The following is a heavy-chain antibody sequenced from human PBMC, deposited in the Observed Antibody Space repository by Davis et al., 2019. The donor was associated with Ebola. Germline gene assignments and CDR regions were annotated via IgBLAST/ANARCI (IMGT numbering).Heavy chain of an antibody. J-gene: IGHJ4*02. Sequence: PSKTLSLTCAVSGGSISSANYYWSWIRQPPGKGLEWVGYIYYSGNTYYNPSLQSRVIISIDTSKNHFSLKLNSVTAADTAVYYCARLDGGNSGAFDSWGQGTLVTVSS. CDR1: GGSISSANYY. CDR3: ARLDGGNSGAFDS. V-gene: IGHV4-30-4*08. D-gene: IGHD4-23*01. CDR2: IYYSGNT.